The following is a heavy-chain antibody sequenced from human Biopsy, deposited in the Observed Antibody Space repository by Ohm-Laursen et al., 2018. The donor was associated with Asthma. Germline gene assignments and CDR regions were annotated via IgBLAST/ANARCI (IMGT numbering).Heavy chain of an antibody. J-gene: IGHJ4*02. D-gene: IGHD5-24*01. Sequence: GTLSLTCTVSGGSINIGDYYWSWIRQHPVKGLEWIGYIYYSGSTNYNPSLKSRVTMSVDRSKNQFSLKLSSVTAADTAVYYCSRNKIEDGIYFDNWGQGTLVTVSS. CDR3: SRNKIEDGIYFDN. V-gene: IGHV4-61*08. CDR2: IYYSGST. CDR1: GGSINIGDYY.